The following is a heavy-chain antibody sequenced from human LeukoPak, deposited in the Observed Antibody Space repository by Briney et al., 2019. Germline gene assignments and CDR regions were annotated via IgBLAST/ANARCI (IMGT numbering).Heavy chain of an antibody. Sequence: GRPLRLSCAATGFTFSSYAMHWVRQAPGKGLEWVAVISYDGSNKYYADSVKGRFTISRDNSKNTLYLQMNSLRAEDTAVYYCARDIVVVPAASRYYYYYGMDVWGQGTTVTVSS. J-gene: IGHJ6*02. CDR3: ARDIVVVPAASRYYYYYGMDV. CDR1: GFTFSSYA. V-gene: IGHV3-30*04. CDR2: ISYDGSNK. D-gene: IGHD2-2*01.